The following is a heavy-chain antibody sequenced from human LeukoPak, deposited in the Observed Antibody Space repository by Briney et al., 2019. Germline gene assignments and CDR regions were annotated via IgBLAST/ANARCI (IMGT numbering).Heavy chain of an antibody. V-gene: IGHV3-66*01. J-gene: IGHJ3*02. CDR1: EFSVGSNY. D-gene: IGHD5-24*01. Sequence: PGGSLRLSCAASEFSVGSNYMTWVRQAPGKGLEWVSLIYSGGSTYYADSVKGRFTISRDNSKNTLYLQMNSLRAEDTAVYYCAKGGRDGYNGAFDIWGQGTMVTVSS. CDR2: IYSGGST. CDR3: AKGGRDGYNGAFDI.